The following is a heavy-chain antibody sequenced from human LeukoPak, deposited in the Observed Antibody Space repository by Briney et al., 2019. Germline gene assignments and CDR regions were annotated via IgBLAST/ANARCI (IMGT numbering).Heavy chain of an antibody. Sequence: HVASVKVSCKASGYTFTGYYIHWVRQAPGQGLEWMGWINPNSGATKYAQKFQGRVTMTADTSTSTAYMELRSLRSDDTAVYYCARDHGGYYDSSGYYGDWGQGTLVTVSS. CDR1: GYTFTGYY. J-gene: IGHJ4*02. D-gene: IGHD3-22*01. CDR2: INPNSGAT. V-gene: IGHV1-2*02. CDR3: ARDHGGYYDSSGYYGD.